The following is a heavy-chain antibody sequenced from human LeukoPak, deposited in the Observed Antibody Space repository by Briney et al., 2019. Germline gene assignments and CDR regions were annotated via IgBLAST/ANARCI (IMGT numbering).Heavy chain of an antibody. V-gene: IGHV1-24*01. CDR1: GYTLTELS. J-gene: IGHJ4*02. D-gene: IGHD5-18*01. CDR2: FDPEDGET. Sequence: ASVKVSCKVSGYTLTELSMHWVRQAPGKGLEWMGGFDPEDGETIYAQKFQGRVTMTEDTSTDTAYMGLSSLRSEDTAVYYCATSRGYSYGFLGWGQGTLVTVSS. CDR3: ATSRGYSYGFLG.